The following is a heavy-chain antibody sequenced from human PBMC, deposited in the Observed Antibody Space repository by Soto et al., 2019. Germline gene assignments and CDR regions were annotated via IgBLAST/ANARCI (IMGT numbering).Heavy chain of an antibody. CDR2: IYHSGST. CDR3: ARNLVPAAMVVRDYYGLDV. CDR1: GGSISSSNW. J-gene: IGHJ6*02. Sequence: QVQLQESGPGLVKPSGTLSLTCAVSGGSISSSNWWSWVRQPPGKGLEWIGEIYHSGSTNYNPSLKSRVTISVDKSKNQFSLKLSSVTAADTAVYYYARNLVPAAMVVRDYYGLDVWGQGTTVTVSS. V-gene: IGHV4-4*02. D-gene: IGHD2-2*01.